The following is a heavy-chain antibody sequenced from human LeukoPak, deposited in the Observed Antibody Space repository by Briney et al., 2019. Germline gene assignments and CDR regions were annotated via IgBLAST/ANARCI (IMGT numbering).Heavy chain of an antibody. V-gene: IGHV1-18*01. CDR1: GGTFSSYA. Sequence: ASVKVSCKASGGTFSSYAISWVRQAPGQGLEWMGWISAYNGNTNYAQKLQGRVTMTTDTSTSTAYMELRSLRSDDTAVYYCARDHPQILHGLDPWGQGTLVTVSS. J-gene: IGHJ5*02. CDR3: ARDHPQILHGLDP. CDR2: ISAYNGNT.